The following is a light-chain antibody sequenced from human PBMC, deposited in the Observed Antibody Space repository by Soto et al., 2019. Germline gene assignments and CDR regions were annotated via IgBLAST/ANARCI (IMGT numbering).Light chain of an antibody. J-gene: IGKJ1*01. Sequence: EIMMTQSPANVSVFPGERATLSCRASRSIDSDLAWYQQKPGHVPRLLIYGASTRATGVPARFSGSGSGTEFTLTIISLQSDAFAVYYCQQYSHWRTFGPGTKVEIK. CDR2: GAS. CDR3: QQYSHWRT. CDR1: RSIDSD. V-gene: IGKV3-15*01.